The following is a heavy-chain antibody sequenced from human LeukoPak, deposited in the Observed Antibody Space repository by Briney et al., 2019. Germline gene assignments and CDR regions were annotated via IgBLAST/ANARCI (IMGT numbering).Heavy chain of an antibody. D-gene: IGHD3-22*01. V-gene: IGHV3-48*03. J-gene: IGHJ4*02. CDR2: ISSSGSTI. Sequence: GGSLRLSCAASGFTFSSYEMNWVRQAPGKGLEWVSYISSSGSTIYYADSVKGRFTISRDNAKNSLYLQMNSLRAEDTAVYYCAREPSGDYYYDSSGYLDYWGQGTLVTVSS. CDR3: AREPSGDYYYDSSGYLDY. CDR1: GFTFSSYE.